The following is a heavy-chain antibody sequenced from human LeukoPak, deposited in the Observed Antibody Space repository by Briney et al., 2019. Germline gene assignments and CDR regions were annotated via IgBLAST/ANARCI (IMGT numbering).Heavy chain of an antibody. CDR3: ARGRGSSGWYRGWFDP. CDR2: IYHSGST. V-gene: IGHV4-30-2*01. D-gene: IGHD6-19*01. J-gene: IGHJ5*02. Sequence: PSQTLSLTCAVSGGSISSGGYSWSWIRQPPGKGLEWIGYIYHSGSTNYNPSLKSRVTISVDTSKNQFSLKLSSVTAADTAVYYCARGRGSSGWYRGWFDPWGQGTLVTVSS. CDR1: GGSISSGGYS.